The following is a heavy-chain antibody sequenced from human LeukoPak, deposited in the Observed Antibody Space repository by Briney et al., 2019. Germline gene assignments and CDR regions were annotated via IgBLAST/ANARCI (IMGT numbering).Heavy chain of an antibody. CDR3: ARVGLLTGYYFFDY. J-gene: IGHJ4*02. V-gene: IGHV1-18*01. CDR1: GYTFSSYG. CDR2: IRGDNGDT. Sequence: ASVKVSCKTSGYTFSSYGITWVRQAPGQGLEWVGWIRGDNGDTNYAQRLQGRVTMTTDTSTSTAYMELRSLGSDETAVYYCARVGLLTGYYFFDYWGQGTLVTVSS. D-gene: IGHD3-9*01.